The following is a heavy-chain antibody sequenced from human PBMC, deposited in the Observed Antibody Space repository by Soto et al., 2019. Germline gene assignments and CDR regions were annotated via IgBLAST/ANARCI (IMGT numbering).Heavy chain of an antibody. V-gene: IGHV3-48*03. Sequence: PGGSLRLSCAVSGFSFSSFEINWVRQAPGKGLAWLSYISSGGDTTFYADSVKGRFTISRDNAKNSLFLQTHSLRAEDTAIYYCARVGILVHPTGQVNDFWGQGTLVNVSS. CDR2: ISSGGDTT. CDR3: ARVGILVHPTGQVNDF. CDR1: GFSFSSFE. J-gene: IGHJ4*02. D-gene: IGHD6-13*01.